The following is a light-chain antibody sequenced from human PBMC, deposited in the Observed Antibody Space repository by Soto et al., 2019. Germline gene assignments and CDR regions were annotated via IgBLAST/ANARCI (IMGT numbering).Light chain of an antibody. Sequence: QSALTQPRSVSGSPGQSVTISCTGTSSDVGGYNYVSWYQQHPGKAPKLMIFEGNKRPSGLSNRFSGSKSGNTASLTISGLQAEDEADYYCCSYAGSFTYVFGTGTKLTVL. CDR1: SSDVGGYNY. CDR2: EGN. J-gene: IGLJ1*01. V-gene: IGLV2-11*01. CDR3: CSYAGSFTYV.